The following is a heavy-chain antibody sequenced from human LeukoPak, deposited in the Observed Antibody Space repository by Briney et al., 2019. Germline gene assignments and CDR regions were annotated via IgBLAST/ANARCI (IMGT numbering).Heavy chain of an antibody. CDR1: GYTFTSYG. V-gene: IGHV1-18*01. CDR3: ARELRSDYGAFFDY. Sequence: ASVKVSCKASGYTFTSYGISWVRQAPGQGLEWMGWISAYNGKTNYAQKPQGRVTMTTDTSTSTAYMELKSLRSDDTAVYYCARELRSDYGAFFDYWGQGTLVTVSS. J-gene: IGHJ4*02. CDR2: ISAYNGKT. D-gene: IGHD4-17*01.